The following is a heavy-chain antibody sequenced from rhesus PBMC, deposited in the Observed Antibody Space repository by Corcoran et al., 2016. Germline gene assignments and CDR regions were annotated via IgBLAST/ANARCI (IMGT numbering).Heavy chain of an antibody. Sequence: QVQLQESGPGLVKPSETLSLTCAVSGGSFSSYWWSWIRQPPGKGLEWIGEINGNSGSTNYNPSVKIRGTISKDASKNQFSRKLSSVTAADTAVYYCARRGYSGYSYGDYFDYWGQGVLVTVSS. CDR3: ARRGYSGYSYGDYFDY. J-gene: IGHJ4*01. D-gene: IGHD5-42*01. CDR2: INGNSGST. CDR1: GGSFSSYW. V-gene: IGHV4-80*01.